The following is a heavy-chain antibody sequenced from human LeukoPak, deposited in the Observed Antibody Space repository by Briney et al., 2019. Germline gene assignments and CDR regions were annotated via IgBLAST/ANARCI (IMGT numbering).Heavy chain of an antibody. CDR3: AREAGMDGYILFDY. D-gene: IGHD5-24*01. CDR2: IIPIFGTT. CDR1: GGTFNSYA. J-gene: IGHJ4*02. Sequence: ASVKVSCKASGGTFNSYAISWVRQAPGQGLEWMGGIIPIFGTTNYAQKFQGRVTITADKSSITAYMQLSSLRSEDTAVYYCAREAGMDGYILFDYWGQGTLVTVSS. V-gene: IGHV1-69*06.